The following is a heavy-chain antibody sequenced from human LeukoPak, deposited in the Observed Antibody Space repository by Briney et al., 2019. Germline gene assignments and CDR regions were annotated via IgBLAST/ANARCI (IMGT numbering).Heavy chain of an antibody. Sequence: PGGSLRLSCAASGFTFSSYEMNWVRQAPGKGLEWVSYISSSGSTIYYADSVKGRFTISRDNAKNSLYLQVNSLRAEDTAVYYCARSYYGDDRSHAFDIWGQGTMVTVSS. D-gene: IGHD4-17*01. CDR3: ARSYYGDDRSHAFDI. J-gene: IGHJ3*02. CDR1: GFTFSSYE. V-gene: IGHV3-48*03. CDR2: ISSSGSTI.